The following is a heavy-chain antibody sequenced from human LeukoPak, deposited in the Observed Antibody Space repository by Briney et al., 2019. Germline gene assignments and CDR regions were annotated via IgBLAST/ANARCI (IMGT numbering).Heavy chain of an antibody. Sequence: GESLRLSCAASGFTFSSYAMSWVRQAPGKGLEWVSAISGSGGSTYYADSVKGRFTISRDNSKNTLYLQMNSLRAEDTAVYYCAKGSTYYYDSSGYYGFDPSDYWGQGTLVTVSS. CDR1: GFTFSSYA. CDR3: AKGSTYYYDSSGYYGFDPSDY. D-gene: IGHD3-22*01. V-gene: IGHV3-23*01. J-gene: IGHJ4*02. CDR2: ISGSGGST.